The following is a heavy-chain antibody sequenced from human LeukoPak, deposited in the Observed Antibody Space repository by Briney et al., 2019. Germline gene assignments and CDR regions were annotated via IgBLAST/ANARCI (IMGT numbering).Heavy chain of an antibody. CDR3: AKGLIAAEYYFDY. CDR2: IWYDGSNK. Sequence: GGSLRLSCAASGFTFSSYGMHWVRQAPGKGLEWVAVIWYDGSNKYYADSVKGRFTISRDNSKNTLSLQMNSLRAEDTAVYYCAKGLIAAEYYFDYWGQGTLVTVSS. V-gene: IGHV3-33*06. D-gene: IGHD6-13*01. J-gene: IGHJ4*02. CDR1: GFTFSSYG.